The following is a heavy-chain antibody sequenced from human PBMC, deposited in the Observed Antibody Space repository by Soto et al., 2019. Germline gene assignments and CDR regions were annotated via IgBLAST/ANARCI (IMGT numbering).Heavy chain of an antibody. CDR2: IKQDGSEK. CDR1: GLTFSGHW. CDR3: ASRVPDVAYYGVFDY. V-gene: IGHV3-7*03. Sequence: GGSLRLSCAASGLTFSGHWMTWVRQAPGKGLEWVANIKQDGSEKYYVDSVKGRFTISRDNAKSSVFLQMNSLTVEDTAMYYCASRVPDVAYYGVFDYWGQGTLGTVSS. J-gene: IGHJ4*02. D-gene: IGHD3-3*01.